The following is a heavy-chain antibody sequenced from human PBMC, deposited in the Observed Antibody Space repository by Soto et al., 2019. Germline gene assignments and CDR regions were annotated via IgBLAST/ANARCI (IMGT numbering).Heavy chain of an antibody. J-gene: IGHJ4*02. V-gene: IGHV4-61*01. CDR2: IYYSGPS. CDR3: ARGYSHYAH. CDR1: GGSVSRDSNF. D-gene: IGHD4-4*01. Sequence: ASETLSLTCTVSGGSVSRDSNFWSWIRQPPGKGLEWIGYIYYSGPSRYNPSLESRVTISIDSSKNQVSLTLTSVTAADTAVYYCARGYSHYAHWGRGTLVTVSS.